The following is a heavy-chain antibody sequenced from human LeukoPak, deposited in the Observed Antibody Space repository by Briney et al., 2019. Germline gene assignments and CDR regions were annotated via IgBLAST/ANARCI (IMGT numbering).Heavy chain of an antibody. CDR3: AGGNSGDY. CDR1: GFTFSYYG. D-gene: IGHD4-23*01. J-gene: IGHJ4*02. Sequence: GGSLRLSCAASGFTFSYYGMHWVRQAPGKGLGWVASIRYDGSNKYYANSVKGRFTISRDNSKNTLYLQMDSLRAEDTAVYYCAGGNSGDYWGQGTLVTVSS. CDR2: IRYDGSNK. V-gene: IGHV3-30*02.